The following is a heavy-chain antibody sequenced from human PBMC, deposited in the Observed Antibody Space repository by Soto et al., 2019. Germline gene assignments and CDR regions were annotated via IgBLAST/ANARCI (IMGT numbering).Heavy chain of an antibody. CDR3: VRTPASGTLDP. CDR2: TYYRSKWYN. V-gene: IGHV6-1*01. Sequence: SPTLSLSCAISGDSVYSNSAAWNWSRQSGTRGVEWLGRTYYRSKWYNDYAVCVEGRLTINPETSKNQFALQLNAANTEDTAGYYCVRTPASGTLDPWGQGTLVTVSS. CDR1: GDSVYSNSAA. D-gene: IGHD6-13*01. J-gene: IGHJ5*02.